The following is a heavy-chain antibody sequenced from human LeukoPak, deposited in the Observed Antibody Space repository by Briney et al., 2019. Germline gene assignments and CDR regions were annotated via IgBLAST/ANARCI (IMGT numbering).Heavy chain of an antibody. CDR1: GFTFSSYE. V-gene: IGHV3-48*03. CDR3: ARESVAGNYYYGMDV. J-gene: IGHJ6*04. CDR2: ISSSGSTI. D-gene: IGHD6-19*01. Sequence: EGSLRLSCAASGFTFSSYEMNWVRQAPGKGLEWVSYISSSGSTIYYADSVKGRFTISRDNAKNSLYLQMNSLRAEDTAVYYCARESVAGNYYYGMDVWGKGTTVTVSS.